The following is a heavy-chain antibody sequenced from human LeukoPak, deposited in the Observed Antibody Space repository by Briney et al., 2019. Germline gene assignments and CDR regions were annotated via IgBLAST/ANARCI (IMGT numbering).Heavy chain of an antibody. V-gene: IGHV3-11*01. CDR3: ARGPPIRGYRYGYDTGYYYSYSMDV. Sequence: GGSLRLSCAASGFTFSDYYMNWIRQAPGKGLEWVSYISNSGSTIYYADSVKGRFTISRDNAKNSVYLQMNSLRAEDTAVYYCARGPPIRGYRYGYDTGYYYSYSMDVWGKGTTVTISS. CDR2: ISNSGSTI. J-gene: IGHJ6*03. D-gene: IGHD5-18*01. CDR1: GFTFSDYY.